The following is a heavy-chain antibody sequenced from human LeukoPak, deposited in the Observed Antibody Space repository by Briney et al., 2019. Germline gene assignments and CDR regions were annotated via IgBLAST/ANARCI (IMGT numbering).Heavy chain of an antibody. CDR2: ISYDGSNK. V-gene: IGHV3-30*03. CDR1: GFTFSSYG. D-gene: IGHD6-19*01. Sequence: GGSLRLSCAASGFTFSSYGMHWVRQAPGKGLEWVAVISYDGSNKYYADSVKGRFTISRDNSKNTLYLQMNSLRAEDTAVYYCARDLGYSSGWADWGQGTLVTVSS. CDR3: ARDLGYSSGWAD. J-gene: IGHJ4*02.